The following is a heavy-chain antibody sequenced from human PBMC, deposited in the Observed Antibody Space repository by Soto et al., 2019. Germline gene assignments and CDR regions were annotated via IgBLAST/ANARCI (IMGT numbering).Heavy chain of an antibody. V-gene: IGHV1-2*04. CDR2: INPNSGGT. CDR1: GYTFITYD. J-gene: IGHJ6*02. D-gene: IGHD4-4*01. Sequence: ASVKVSCKASGYTFITYDMHWVRQAPGQGLEWMGWINPNSGGTNYAQKLQGWVTMTRDTSISTAYMELSRLRSDDTAVYYCARVRYSINPDYYYGMDVWGQGTTVTVSS. CDR3: ARVRYSINPDYYYGMDV.